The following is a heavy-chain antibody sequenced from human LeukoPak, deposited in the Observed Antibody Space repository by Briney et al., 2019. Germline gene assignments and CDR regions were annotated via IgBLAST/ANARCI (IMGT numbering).Heavy chain of an antibody. CDR1: GFTFSSYE. J-gene: IGHJ3*02. V-gene: IGHV3-48*03. CDR3: ARDWRDSSGKFPNDAFDI. Sequence: GGSLRLSCAASGFTFSSYEMNWVRQAPGKGLEWVSYISSSGSIYYADSVKGRFTISRDNAKNSLYLQMNSLRAEDTAVYYCARDWRDSSGKFPNDAFDIWGQGTMVTVSS. CDR2: ISSSGSI. D-gene: IGHD3-22*01.